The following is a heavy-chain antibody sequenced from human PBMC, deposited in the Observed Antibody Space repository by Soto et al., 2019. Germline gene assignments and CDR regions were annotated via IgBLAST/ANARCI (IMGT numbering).Heavy chain of an antibody. Sequence: QVQLVQSGAEVKKPGASVKVSCKASGYSFTSYGISWVRQAPGQGLEWMGWISAYNGNTNYAQKLQGRVTMTTDTATSTDYMEMRSLRSDDTAVYYCARDNGFGESDVWGQGTTVTVSS. D-gene: IGHD3-10*01. CDR2: ISAYNGNT. V-gene: IGHV1-18*01. CDR3: ARDNGFGESDV. J-gene: IGHJ6*02. CDR1: GYSFTSYG.